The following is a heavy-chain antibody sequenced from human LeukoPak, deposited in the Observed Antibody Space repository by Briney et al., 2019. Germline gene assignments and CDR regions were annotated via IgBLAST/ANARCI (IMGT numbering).Heavy chain of an antibody. CDR3: ARVAARYVGMDV. Sequence: PSETLSLTCTVSAGSINNYYWSWIRQPPGKGLEWICYIYYSGSTNYNPSLKSRVTISVDTSKKQVSLNLSSVTAADTAVYYCARVAARYVGMDVWGQGTTVTVSS. D-gene: IGHD6-6*01. V-gene: IGHV4-59*01. J-gene: IGHJ6*02. CDR1: AGSINNYY. CDR2: IYYSGST.